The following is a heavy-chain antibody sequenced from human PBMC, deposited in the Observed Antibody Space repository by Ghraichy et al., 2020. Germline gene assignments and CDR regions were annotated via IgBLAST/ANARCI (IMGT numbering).Heavy chain of an antibody. CDR2: IRSKADGGTT. Sequence: GGSLRLSCAASVFTFSNAWMSWVRQAPGKGLEWLGRIRSKADGGTTDYAATVKGRFFFSRDDSKDTLYLQMNSLKTEDTAVYYCTTLGLSDTWGQGTLVTVSS. V-gene: IGHV3-15*01. D-gene: IGHD2/OR15-2a*01. J-gene: IGHJ5*02. CDR3: TTLGLSDT. CDR1: VFTFSNAW.